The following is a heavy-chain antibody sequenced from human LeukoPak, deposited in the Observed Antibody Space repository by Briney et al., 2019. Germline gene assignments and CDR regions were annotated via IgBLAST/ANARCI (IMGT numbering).Heavy chain of an antibody. V-gene: IGHV1-18*01. D-gene: IGHD3-22*01. J-gene: IGHJ6*02. CDR3: ARAFSRGNPITMIVVVPGPYYGMDV. Sequence: GASVKVSCKASGYTFTSYGIIWVRQAPGQGLEWMGWISAYNGDTNYAQNFQGRVTMTTDTSTSTAYMELRSLRSDDTAVYYCARAFSRGNPITMIVVVPGPYYGMDVWGQGTTVTVSS. CDR1: GYTFTSYG. CDR2: ISAYNGDT.